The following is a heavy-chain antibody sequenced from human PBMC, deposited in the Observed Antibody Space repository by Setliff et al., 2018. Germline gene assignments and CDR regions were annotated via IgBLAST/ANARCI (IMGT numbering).Heavy chain of an antibody. J-gene: IGHJ4*02. V-gene: IGHV3-23*03. CDR1: GYTLSNSI. CDR3: AKDRPQGVNGRSLDY. CDR2: IYSDGSST. Sequence: SCKASGYTLSNSILSWVRQAPGQGLEWVSVIYSDGSSTYYGDSVKGRFTISRDNSQNTLYLQMNSLRAEDTAVYYCAKDRPQGVNGRSLDYWGRGALVTVSS. D-gene: IGHD3-10*01.